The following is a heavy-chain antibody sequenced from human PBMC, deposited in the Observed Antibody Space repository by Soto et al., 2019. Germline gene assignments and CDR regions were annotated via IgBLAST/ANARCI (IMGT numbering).Heavy chain of an antibody. CDR3: ARVNRGGRSSPDAFDI. J-gene: IGHJ3*02. CDR2: ISAYNGNT. Sequence: ASVKVSCKASGYTFTSYGISWVRQAPGQGLEWMGWISAYNGNTNYAQKLQGRVTMTTDTSTSTAYMELRSLRSDDTAVYYCARVNRGGRSSPDAFDIWGQGTMVTVSS. D-gene: IGHD6-6*01. V-gene: IGHV1-18*01. CDR1: GYTFTSYG.